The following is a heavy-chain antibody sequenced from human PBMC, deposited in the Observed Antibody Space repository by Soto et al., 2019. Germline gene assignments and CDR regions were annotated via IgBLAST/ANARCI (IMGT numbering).Heavy chain of an antibody. V-gene: IGHV3-11*01. Sequence: PGGSLRLSCAGSGFTFSDYYMTWIRQAPGKGLEWVSYINTLSSAIYYADSVKGRFTISRDDSKNMVFLQVNSLRAGDTAVYYCARDDYGLDVWGQGTTVTVSS. CDR1: GFTFSDYY. CDR2: INTLSSAI. J-gene: IGHJ6*02. CDR3: ARDDYGLDV.